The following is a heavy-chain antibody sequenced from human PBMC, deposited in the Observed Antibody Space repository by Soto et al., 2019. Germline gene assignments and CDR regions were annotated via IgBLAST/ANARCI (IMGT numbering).Heavy chain of an antibody. J-gene: IGHJ4*02. V-gene: IGHV3-23*01. CDR2: ISGSGGST. Sequence: GESLKISCAASGFTFSSYAMSWVRQAPGKGLEWVSAISGSGGSTYYADSVKGRFTISRDNSKNTLYLQMNSLRAEDTAVYYCAKDRRTGDLQPFDYWGQGTLVTVSS. D-gene: IGHD7-27*01. CDR1: GFTFSSYA. CDR3: AKDRRTGDLQPFDY.